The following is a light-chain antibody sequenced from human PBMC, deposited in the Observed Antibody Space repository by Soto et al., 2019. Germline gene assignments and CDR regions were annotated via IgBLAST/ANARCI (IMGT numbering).Light chain of an antibody. CDR2: EVS. CDR1: SSDVGGYNY. CDR3: SSYTSSSTWV. Sequence: QSALNQHASVSGSPGQSITISCTGTSSDVGGYNYVSWYQQHPGKAPKLMIYEVSNRPSGVSNRFSGSKSGNTASLTISGLQAEDEADYYCSSYTSSSTWVFGGGTKLTVL. J-gene: IGLJ3*02. V-gene: IGLV2-14*01.